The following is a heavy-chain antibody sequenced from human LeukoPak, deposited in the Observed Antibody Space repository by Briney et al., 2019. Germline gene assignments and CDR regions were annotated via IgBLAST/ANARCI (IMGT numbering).Heavy chain of an antibody. CDR2: IYYSGST. CDR3: ARAPGGSGSYLDPYYYYYYYMDV. Sequence: SETLSLTCAVSGGSISSNSYYWGWIRQPPGKGLEWIGSIYYSGSTYYNPSLKSRVTISVDTSKNQFSLKLSSVTAADTAVYYCARAPGGSGSYLDPYYYYYYYMDVWGKGTTVTVSS. D-gene: IGHD3-10*01. CDR1: GGSISSNSYY. V-gene: IGHV4-39*07. J-gene: IGHJ6*03.